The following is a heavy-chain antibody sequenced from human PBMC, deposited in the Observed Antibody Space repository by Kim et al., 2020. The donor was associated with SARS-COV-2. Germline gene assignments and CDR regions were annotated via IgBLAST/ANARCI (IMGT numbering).Heavy chain of an antibody. CDR2: IYPGDSDT. V-gene: IGHV5-51*01. CDR1: GYSFTSYW. J-gene: IGHJ4*02. Sequence: GESLKISCKGSGYSFTSYWIGWVRQMPGKGLEWMGIIYPGDSDTRYSPSFQGQVTISADKSISTAYLQWSSLKASDTAMYYCARHERALLWFGELPETGTAPTSARPDYWGQGTLVTVSS. CDR3: ARHERALLWFGELPETGTAPTSARPDY. D-gene: IGHD3-10*01.